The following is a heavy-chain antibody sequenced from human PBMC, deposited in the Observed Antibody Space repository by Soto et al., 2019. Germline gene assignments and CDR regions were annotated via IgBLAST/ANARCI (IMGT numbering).Heavy chain of an antibody. D-gene: IGHD2-2*01. Sequence: PGGSLRLSCAASGFTFSSYSMNWFRQAPGKGLEWVSSISSSSSYIYYADSVKGRFTISRDNAKNSLYLQMNSLRAEDTAVYYCARDTGPAAYCSSTSCYTYYYGMDVWGQGTTVTV. CDR3: ARDTGPAAYCSSTSCYTYYYGMDV. V-gene: IGHV3-21*01. CDR1: GFTFSSYS. CDR2: ISSSSSYI. J-gene: IGHJ6*02.